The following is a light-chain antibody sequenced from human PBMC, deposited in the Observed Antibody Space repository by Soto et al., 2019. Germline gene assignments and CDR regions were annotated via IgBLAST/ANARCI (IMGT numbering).Light chain of an antibody. CDR1: YDISSS. CDR3: QQSYSLPYT. CDR2: AAS. V-gene: IGKV1-39*01. J-gene: IGKJ2*01. Sequence: DIQLTQSPSFLSASVEDRVTISCRASYDISSSLAWYQQKPGKAPNLLIYAASSLQSGVSSRFSGSGSGTDFTLTISSLQPEDSATYYCQQSYSLPYTFGQGTKVEIK.